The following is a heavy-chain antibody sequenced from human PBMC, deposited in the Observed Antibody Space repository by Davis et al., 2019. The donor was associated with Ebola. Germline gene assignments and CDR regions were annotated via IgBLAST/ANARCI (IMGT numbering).Heavy chain of an antibody. CDR1: GGSISSYY. V-gene: IGHV4-59*01. J-gene: IGHJ6*03. CDR3: ARVNRFFTYYMDV. CDR2: IYYSGSI. D-gene: IGHD3-3*01. Sequence: PSETLSLTCTVSGGSISSYYWSWIRQPPGKGLEWIGYIYYSGSINYNPSLKGRVTISVDTSKNQFSLKLSSVTAADTAVYYCARVNRFFTYYMDVWGKGTTVTVSS.